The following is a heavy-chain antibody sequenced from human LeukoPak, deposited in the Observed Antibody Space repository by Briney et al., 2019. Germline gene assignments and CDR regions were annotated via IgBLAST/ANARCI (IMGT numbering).Heavy chain of an antibody. CDR3: ARERTRKDYYDSSGYYWFDP. J-gene: IGHJ5*02. Sequence: SVKVSCKASGGTFSSYAISWVRQAPGQGLEWMGGIIPIFGTANYAQKFQGRVTITADESTSTAYMELSSLRSEDTAVYYCARERTRKDYYDSSGYYWFDPWGQGTLVTVSS. CDR1: GGTFSSYA. D-gene: IGHD3-22*01. V-gene: IGHV1-69*13. CDR2: IIPIFGTA.